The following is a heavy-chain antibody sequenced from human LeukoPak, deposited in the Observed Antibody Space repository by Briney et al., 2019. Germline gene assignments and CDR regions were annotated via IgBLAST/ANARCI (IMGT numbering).Heavy chain of an antibody. CDR3: ETPVGDGYNYGYY. CDR1: GFTFSSYA. CDR2: ISGSGGST. Sequence: PGGSLRLSCAASGFTFSSYAMSWVRQAPGKGLEWVSAISGSGGSTYYADSVKGRFTISRDNSKNTLYLQMNSLRAEDTAVYYCETPVGDGYNYGYYWGQGTLVTVSS. J-gene: IGHJ4*02. V-gene: IGHV3-23*01. D-gene: IGHD5-24*01.